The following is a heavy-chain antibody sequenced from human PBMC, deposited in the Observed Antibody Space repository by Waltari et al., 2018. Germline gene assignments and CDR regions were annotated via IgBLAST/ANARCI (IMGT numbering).Heavy chain of an antibody. J-gene: IGHJ3*02. D-gene: IGHD6-13*01. CDR1: GYSISRGYY. CDR3: ARRSSVSSRRGAFDI. CDR2: IYQSGST. V-gene: IGHV4-38-2*01. Sequence: QVQLQESGPGLVKPSETLSLTCAVAGYSISRGYYWGWIRQPPGKGLEWVGSIYQSGSTYYNPSLKSRVTIAVDTSKNQFSLKLSSVTAADTAVYYCARRSSVSSRRGAFDIWGQGTMVTVSS.